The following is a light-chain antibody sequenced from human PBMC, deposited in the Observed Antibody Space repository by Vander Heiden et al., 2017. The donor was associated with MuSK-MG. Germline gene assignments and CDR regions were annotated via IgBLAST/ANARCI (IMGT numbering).Light chain of an antibody. V-gene: IGKV1-39*01. J-gene: IGKJ2*01. Sequence: DIQMTQSPSSLSASVGDRVTIACRASQSISTYLNWYQQKPGNAPKFLIFSASTLKSGVQSRFSGSGSGTDFTLTISSLQTEDFATYYGQQSYRVPYTVGQGTKLEIK. CDR3: QQSYRVPYT. CDR1: QSISTY. CDR2: SAS.